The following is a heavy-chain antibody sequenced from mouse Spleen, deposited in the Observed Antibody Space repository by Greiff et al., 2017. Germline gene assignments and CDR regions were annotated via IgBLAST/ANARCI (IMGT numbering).Heavy chain of an antibody. CDR3: ARDQGARALDY. D-gene: IGHD3-1*01. CDR2: IWGDGST. Sequence: VQLVESGPGLVAPSQSLSITCTVSGFSLTGYGVNWVRQPPGKGLEWLGMIWGDGSTDYNSALKSRLSISKDNSKSQVFLKMNSLQTDDTARYDWARDQGARALDYWGQGTTLTVSS. CDR1: GFSLTGYG. J-gene: IGHJ2*01. V-gene: IGHV2-6-7*01.